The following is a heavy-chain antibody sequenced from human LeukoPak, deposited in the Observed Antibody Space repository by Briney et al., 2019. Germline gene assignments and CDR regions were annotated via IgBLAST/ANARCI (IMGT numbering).Heavy chain of an antibody. V-gene: IGHV1-69*13. J-gene: IGHJ5*02. CDR2: IIPIFGTA. CDR1: GGAFSSYA. D-gene: IGHD5-18*01. CDR3: ASSKGYSYGT. Sequence: ASVKVSCKASGGAFSSYAISWVRQAPGQGPEWMGGIIPIFGTANYAQKFQGRVTITADESTSTAYMELSSLRSEDTAVYYCASSKGYSYGTWGQGTLVTVSS.